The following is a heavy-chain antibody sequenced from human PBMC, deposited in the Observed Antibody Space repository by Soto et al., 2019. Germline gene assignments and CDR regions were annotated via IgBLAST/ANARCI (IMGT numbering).Heavy chain of an antibody. D-gene: IGHD3-10*01. CDR3: ARASGSSPPDPYYYYGMDV. J-gene: IGHJ6*02. V-gene: IGHV1-69*01. CDR1: GGTFSSYA. CDR2: IIPIFGTA. Sequence: QVQLVQSGAEVKKPGSSVKVSCKASGGTFSSYAISWVRQAPGQGLEWMGGIIPIFGTANYAQKFQGRVTITADESTSTAYMERSSLRSEDTAVYYCARASGSSPPDPYYYYGMDVWGQGTTVTVSS.